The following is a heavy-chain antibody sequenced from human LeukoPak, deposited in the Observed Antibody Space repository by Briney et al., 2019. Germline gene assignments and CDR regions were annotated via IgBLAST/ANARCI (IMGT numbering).Heavy chain of an antibody. CDR1: GYTFTGYP. CDR2: IIPNSGAT. J-gene: IGHJ4*02. V-gene: IGHV1-2*02. Sequence: ASVKVSCMASGYTFTGYPILWVRQAPGQGLEWMGWIIPNSGATTYAQKFQGRVTMTRDTSISTAFMELSSLRSDDTAVYYCTREDYWGQGTPVTVSS. CDR3: TREDY.